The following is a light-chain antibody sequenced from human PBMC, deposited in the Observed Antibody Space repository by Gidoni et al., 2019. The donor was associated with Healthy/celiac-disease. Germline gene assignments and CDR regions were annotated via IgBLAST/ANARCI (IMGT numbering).Light chain of an antibody. J-gene: IGKJ4*01. CDR2: DAS. CDR3: QQYNSYPLT. Sequence: DIQMTQSPSTLSASVGDRVTITCRASQSISSWLAWYQQKPGKAPKLLIYDASSFESGVPSRFSGSGSGTEFTLSISSLQPDDFATYYCQQYNSYPLTFGGXTKVEIK. V-gene: IGKV1-5*01. CDR1: QSISSW.